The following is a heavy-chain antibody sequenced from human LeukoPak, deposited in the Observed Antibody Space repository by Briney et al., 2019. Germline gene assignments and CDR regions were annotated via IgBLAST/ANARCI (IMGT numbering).Heavy chain of an antibody. D-gene: IGHD3-10*01. V-gene: IGHV3-48*03. Sequence: GGSLRLSCAASGFTFSSYEMNWVRQAPGKGLEWVSYISSSGSTIYYADSVKGRFTISRDNAKNSLYLQMNSLRAEDTAGYYCAREMLLVRGVILLAGMDVWGQGTTVTVSS. CDR3: AREMLLVRGVILLAGMDV. CDR2: ISSSGSTI. CDR1: GFTFSSYE. J-gene: IGHJ6*02.